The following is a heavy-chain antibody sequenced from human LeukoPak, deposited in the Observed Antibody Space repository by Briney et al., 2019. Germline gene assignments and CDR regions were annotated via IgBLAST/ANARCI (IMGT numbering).Heavy chain of an antibody. Sequence: ASVKVSCKASGGTLTSYASSWVRQAPGQGLEWMGRIIPTLGIANYAQKFQGRVTITADKSTSTSYMELSSLRSEDTAVYYCTSSGSSGYSLWGQGTLVTVSS. CDR2: IIPTLGIA. D-gene: IGHD3-22*01. CDR1: GGTLTSYA. J-gene: IGHJ4*02. CDR3: TSSGSSGYSL. V-gene: IGHV1-69*04.